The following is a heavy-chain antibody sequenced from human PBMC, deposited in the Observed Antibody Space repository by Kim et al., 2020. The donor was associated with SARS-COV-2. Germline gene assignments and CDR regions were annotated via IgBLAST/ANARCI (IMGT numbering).Heavy chain of an antibody. V-gene: IGHV3-74*01. CDR1: GFTFSSRW. D-gene: IGHD3-3*02. CDR2: ISGDGTKT. J-gene: IGHJ6*02. CDR3: AKDAFFFMDV. Sequence: GGSLRLSCAASGFTFSSRWMDWVRQVPGKGLLCVARISGDGTKTTYADSVKGRFTISRDNAKNTLYLQMNGLRAEDTAIYFCAKDAFFFMDVWGQGITVTVSS.